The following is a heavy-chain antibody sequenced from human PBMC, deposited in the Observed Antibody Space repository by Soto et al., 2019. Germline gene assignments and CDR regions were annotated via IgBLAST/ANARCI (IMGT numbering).Heavy chain of an antibody. V-gene: IGHV4-59*08. J-gene: IGHJ4*02. CDR2: IYYTGST. CDR3: SRHSGGYNGFDFSY. D-gene: IGHD5-12*01. Sequence: SETLSLTCTVSGGSISSYYWSWIRQPPGKGLEWIGYIYYTGSTNYNPSLKSRVTISVDTSKNQFSLSLTSVTAADTAVYYCSRHSGGYNGFDFSYWGQGALVTVSS. CDR1: GGSISSYY.